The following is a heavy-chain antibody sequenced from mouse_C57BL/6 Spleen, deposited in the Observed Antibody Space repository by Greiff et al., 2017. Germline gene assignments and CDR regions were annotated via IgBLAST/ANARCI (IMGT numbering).Heavy chain of an antibody. CDR2: INYDGSST. CDR1: GFTFSDYY. CDR3: ARGLRYLYAMDY. V-gene: IGHV5-16*01. Sequence: EVQVVESEGGLVQPGSSMKLSCTASGFTFSDYYMAWVRQVPEKGLEWVANINYDGSSTYYLDSLKSRFIISRDNAKNILYLQMSSLKSEDTATYYCARGLRYLYAMDYWGQGTSVTVSS. J-gene: IGHJ4*01. D-gene: IGHD1-1*01.